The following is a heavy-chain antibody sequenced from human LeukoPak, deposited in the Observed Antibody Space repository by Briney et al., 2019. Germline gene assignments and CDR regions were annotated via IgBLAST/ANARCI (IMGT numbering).Heavy chain of an antibody. Sequence: SETLSLTCAVFGGSFSGYYWSWIRQPPGKGLEWIGDINHSGSTNYNPPLKSRVTVSIDTSKNQFSLRLSSVTAADTAVYYCARERGYYDSNGYYYGLDFDYWGQGTLVTVSS. CDR3: ARERGYYDSNGYYYGLDFDY. J-gene: IGHJ4*02. D-gene: IGHD3-22*01. CDR1: GGSFSGYY. CDR2: INHSGST. V-gene: IGHV4-34*01.